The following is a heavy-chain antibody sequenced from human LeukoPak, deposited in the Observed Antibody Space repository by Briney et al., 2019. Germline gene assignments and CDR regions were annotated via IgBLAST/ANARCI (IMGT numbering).Heavy chain of an antibody. CDR3: ATLGSYSSSLDP. CDR2: FDPEDGET. V-gene: IGHV1-24*01. J-gene: IGHJ5*02. D-gene: IGHD6-13*01. Sequence: ASVKVSCKVSGYTLTELSMHWVRQAPGKGLEWKGGFDPEDGETIYAQKFQGRVTMTEDTSTDTAYMELSSLRSEDTAVYYCATLGSYSSSLDPWGQGTLVTVSS. CDR1: GYTLTELS.